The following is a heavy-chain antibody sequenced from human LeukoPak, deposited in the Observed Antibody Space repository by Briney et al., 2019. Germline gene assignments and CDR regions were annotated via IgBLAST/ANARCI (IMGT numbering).Heavy chain of an antibody. J-gene: IGHJ4*02. Sequence: SETLSLTCTVSGGSISSSDSYWAWVRQPPGKGLEWIGSICFSRTTYYNPSLKSRVTMSIDTSKNHFSLKVASVTAADTAVYYCGRHFPETGRDEQPLEYWGQGSLFTVSS. CDR1: GGSISSSDSY. D-gene: IGHD3-10*01. CDR2: ICFSRTT. CDR3: GRHFPETGRDEQPLEY. V-gene: IGHV4-39*01.